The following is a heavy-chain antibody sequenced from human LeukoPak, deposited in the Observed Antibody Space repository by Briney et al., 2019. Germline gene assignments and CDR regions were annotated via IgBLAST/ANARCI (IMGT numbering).Heavy chain of an antibody. Sequence: GGSLRLSCAASGFTFSNFWMSWVRQAPGKGLEWVANIKQNGIDKYSVEGGFTISRDNVNSLIYLPINTLIDDDTTMYYCARDRDGKDLWGQGTLVTVSS. V-gene: IGHV3-7*03. J-gene: IGHJ5*02. CDR2: IKQNGIDK. D-gene: IGHD1-1*01. CDR1: GFTFSNFW. CDR3: ARDRDGKDL.